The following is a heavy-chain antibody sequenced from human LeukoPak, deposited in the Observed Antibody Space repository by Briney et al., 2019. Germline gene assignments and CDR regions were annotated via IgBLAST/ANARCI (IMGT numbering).Heavy chain of an antibody. CDR2: IYVNGDT. D-gene: IGHD3-10*01. J-gene: IGHJ4*02. V-gene: IGHV4-38-2*01. CDR3: ARGSVLLWFGELSD. Sequence: PSETLSLTCAVSGASSSDPYYWGWIRQPPERGLQWIGTIYVNGDTFYNPSLKSRVTISEDTSKNQFSLKLSSVTAADTAVYYCARGSVLLWFGELSDWGQGTLVTVSS. CDR1: GASSSDPYY.